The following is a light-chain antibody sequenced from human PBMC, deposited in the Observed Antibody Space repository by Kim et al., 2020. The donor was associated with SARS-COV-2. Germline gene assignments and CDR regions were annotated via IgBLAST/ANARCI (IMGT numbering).Light chain of an antibody. V-gene: IGLV3-21*04. Sequence: PGKTARSTCGGKNIGSKSVHWYQQKPGQAPVLVIYYDSDRPSGIPERFSGSNSGNTATLTISRVEAGDEADYYCQVWDSSSDHPVFGGGTQLTVL. CDR3: QVWDSSSDHPV. CDR1: NIGSKS. CDR2: YDS. J-gene: IGLJ3*02.